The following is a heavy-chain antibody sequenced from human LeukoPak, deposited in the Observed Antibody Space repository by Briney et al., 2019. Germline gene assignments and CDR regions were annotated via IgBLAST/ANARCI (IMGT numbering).Heavy chain of an antibody. CDR1: GFIYSSYA. CDR2: ISGSGDT. V-gene: IGHV3-23*01. J-gene: IGHJ4*02. CDR3: AKEGGYNYGYLDS. D-gene: IGHD5-18*01. Sequence: GGPWRLSCAVSGFIYSSYAMSGVAQAPGKGWEGVSTISGSGDTYYVDSVKGRFTISRDNSKNTLYLQMNSLRAEDTAVYYCAKEGGYNYGYLDSWGQGTLVTVSS.